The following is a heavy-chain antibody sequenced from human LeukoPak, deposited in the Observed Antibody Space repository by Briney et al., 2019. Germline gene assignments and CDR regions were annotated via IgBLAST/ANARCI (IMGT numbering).Heavy chain of an antibody. CDR1: GGTFSSYA. J-gene: IGHJ6*03. CDR2: IIPIFGTA. CDR3: ARGLGHYYYMDV. V-gene: IGHV1-69*06. Sequence: ASVKVSCKASGGTFSSYAISWVRQAPGQGLEWMGGIIPIFGTANYAQKFQGRVTITADKSTSTAYMELSSLRSEDTAVYYCARGLGHYYYMDVWGKGTTVTVSS. D-gene: IGHD7-27*01.